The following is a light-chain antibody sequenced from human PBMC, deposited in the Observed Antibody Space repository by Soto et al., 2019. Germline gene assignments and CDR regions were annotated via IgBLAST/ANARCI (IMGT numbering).Light chain of an antibody. V-gene: IGKV1-5*03. CDR3: QQYNSYLYS. J-gene: IGKJ2*01. CDR1: QSVNSR. CDR2: KVS. Sequence: DIQMTQSPSTLSASVGDRATITCRASQSVNSRLAWYQQKPGKAPKLLIYKVSTLDSGVPSRFSGSGSGTEFTLTISSLQPDDFATYYCQQYNSYLYSFGQGTKLEIQ.